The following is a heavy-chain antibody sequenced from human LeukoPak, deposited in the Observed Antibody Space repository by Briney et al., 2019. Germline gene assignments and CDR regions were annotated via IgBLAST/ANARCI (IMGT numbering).Heavy chain of an antibody. CDR3: GRGYSSGSGRDV. D-gene: IGHD6-19*01. CDR1: GFTFSSYE. Sequence: GGSLRLSCAASGFTFSSYEMNWVRQAPGKGLEWVSYISSSGSTIYYADSVKGRFTISRDNAKNSLYLQMNSLRAEDTAVYYCGRGYSSGSGRDVGAKGPGVTVP. CDR2: ISSSGSTI. V-gene: IGHV3-48*03. J-gene: IGHJ6*04.